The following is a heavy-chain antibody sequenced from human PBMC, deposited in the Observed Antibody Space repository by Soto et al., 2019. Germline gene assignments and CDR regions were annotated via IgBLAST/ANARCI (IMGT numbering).Heavy chain of an antibody. D-gene: IGHD2-15*01. CDR1: ASTFSTYS. V-gene: IGHV3-21*01. J-gene: IGHJ4*02. Sequence: EVQLVESGGGLVKPGGSLRLSCAASASTFSTYSMDWVRQAPGKGLEWVSSIDSTSTYIYYADSVKGRFTISRDNANNSLFMQMNSLIPEETAVYYCASRGGTYWGQGTLVTVSS. CDR3: ASRGGTY. CDR2: IDSTSTYI.